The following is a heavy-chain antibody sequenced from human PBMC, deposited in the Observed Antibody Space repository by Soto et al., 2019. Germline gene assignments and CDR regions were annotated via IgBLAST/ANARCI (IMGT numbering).Heavy chain of an antibody. J-gene: IGHJ3*02. CDR3: ARVRSGWSDAFDI. V-gene: IGHV3-48*02. Sequence: PGGSLRLSCAASGFTFSTYSMNWVRQAPGKGLEWVSYISSSSRTIYYADSVKGRFTISRDNAENSLYLQMNSLRDEDTAVYYCARVRSGWSDAFDIWGQGTMVTVSS. D-gene: IGHD6-19*01. CDR1: GFTFSTYS. CDR2: ISSSSRTI.